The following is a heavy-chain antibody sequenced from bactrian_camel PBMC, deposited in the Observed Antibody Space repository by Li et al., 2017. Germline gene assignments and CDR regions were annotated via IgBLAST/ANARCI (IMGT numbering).Heavy chain of an antibody. CDR1: GVSTSC. CDR2: IDSLGIP. CDR3: SALRLDGPGTCWDRLSTVENTY. V-gene: IGHV3S53*01. J-gene: IGHJ4*01. D-gene: IGHD4*01. Sequence: VQLVESGGGSVQAGGSLRLSCTASGVSTSCMAWFREAPGKEREGVATIDSLGIPTYADSVKGRFTLSRDKAKNTLYLQMNSLTPEDTGMYYCSALRLDGPGTCWDRLSTVENTYSGQGTQVTVS.